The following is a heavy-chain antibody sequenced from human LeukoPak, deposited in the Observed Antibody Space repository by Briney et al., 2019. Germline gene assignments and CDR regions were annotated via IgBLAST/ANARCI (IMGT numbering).Heavy chain of an antibody. CDR3: ARDGVITIFGVVNDDAFDI. Sequence: SVKVSCKASGGTFSSYAISWVRQAPGQGLEWMGGIIPIFGTANYAQKFQGRVTITADESTSTAYMELSSLRSEDTAVYYCARDGVITIFGVVNDDAFDIWGQGTMVTVSS. J-gene: IGHJ3*02. CDR1: GGTFSSYA. V-gene: IGHV1-69*13. D-gene: IGHD3-3*01. CDR2: IIPIFGTA.